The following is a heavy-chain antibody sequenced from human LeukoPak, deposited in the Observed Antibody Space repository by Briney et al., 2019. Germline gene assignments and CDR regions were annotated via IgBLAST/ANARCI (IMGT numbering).Heavy chain of an antibody. J-gene: IGHJ3*02. D-gene: IGHD2-21*02. V-gene: IGHV1-8*01. CDR3: ARAIPFRYLLGGDYYERSSHGFDI. CDR2: INPNSKNT. Sequence: SVRVSCKASGYTFTRHDVNWVRQATGQGIEWMGWINPNSKNTGYAQKFQGRVTLTTDTSTSTAYMELSSLDSEDTAVYYCARAIPFRYLLGGDYYERSSHGFDIWGQGTMITVSS. CDR1: GYTFTRHD.